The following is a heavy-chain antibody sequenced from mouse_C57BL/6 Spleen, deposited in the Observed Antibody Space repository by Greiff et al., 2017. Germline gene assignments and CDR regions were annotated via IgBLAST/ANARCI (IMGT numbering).Heavy chain of an antibody. D-gene: IGHD4-1*02. J-gene: IGHJ3*01. V-gene: IGHV5-4*01. CDR1: GFTFSSYA. CDR2: ISDGGSYT. CDR3: ARDSGSTGVFAY. Sequence: EVQLVESGGGLVKPGGSLKLSCAASGFTFSSYAMSWVRQTPEKRLEWVATISDGGSYTYYPDNVKGRFTISRDHAKNNLYLQMSHLKSEDTAMYYCARDSGSTGVFAYWGQGTLVTVSA.